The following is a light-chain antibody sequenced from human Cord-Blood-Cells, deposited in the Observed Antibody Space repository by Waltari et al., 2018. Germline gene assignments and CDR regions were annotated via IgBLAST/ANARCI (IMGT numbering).Light chain of an antibody. V-gene: IGLV2-11*01. CDR2: DVS. CDR1: SSDVGCYNY. Sequence: QSALTQPRSVSGSPGQSVTISCTATSSDVGCYNYIPWSQQHPGKAPKLMIYDVSKRPSGVPDRFSGSKSGNTASLTISGLQAEDEADYYCCSYAGSYTVVFGGGTKLTVL. CDR3: CSYAGSYTVV. J-gene: IGLJ2*01.